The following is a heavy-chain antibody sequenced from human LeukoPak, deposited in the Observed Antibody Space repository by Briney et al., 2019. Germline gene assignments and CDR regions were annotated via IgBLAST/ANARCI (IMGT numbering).Heavy chain of an antibody. V-gene: IGHV4-59*01. CDR2: IYYSGST. D-gene: IGHD3-22*01. CDR3: ARSMIVVAYTFDY. J-gene: IGHJ4*02. Sequence: SETLSLTCTVSGGSISSYYWSWIRQPPGKGLEWIGYIYYSGSTNYNPSLKGRVTISVDTSKNQFSLKLSSVTAADTAVYYCARSMIVVAYTFDYWGQGTLVTVSS. CDR1: GGSISSYY.